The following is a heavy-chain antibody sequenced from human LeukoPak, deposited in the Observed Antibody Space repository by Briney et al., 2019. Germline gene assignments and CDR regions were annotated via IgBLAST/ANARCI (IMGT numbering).Heavy chain of an antibody. V-gene: IGHV1-24*01. CDR3: AARNFGDYGAFDI. J-gene: IGHJ3*02. CDR1: GYTLSDLA. D-gene: IGHD4-17*01. Sequence: GASVKVSCKVSGYTLSDLAMHWVRQAPGNGLEWMGGLDPEDGEAIYAQPLQGRVTMTEDTSSDTAYMVLSSLRSEDTAVYYCAARNFGDYGAFDIWGQGTMVTVSS. CDR2: LDPEDGEA.